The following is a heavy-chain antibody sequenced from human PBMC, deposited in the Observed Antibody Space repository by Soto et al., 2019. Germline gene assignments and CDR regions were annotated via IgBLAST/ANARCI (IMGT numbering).Heavy chain of an antibody. Sequence: EVQLVESGGGLVQPGGSLRLSCAASGFTFSSYWMHWVRQVPGKGLVWVSRIGSNGRSTNYADSVKGRFTISRDNAKNTLFLQMNSLRAEDTAVYYCARDVSNSVDHWGQGTLVTVSS. V-gene: IGHV3-74*01. D-gene: IGHD4-4*01. J-gene: IGHJ4*02. CDR2: IGSNGRST. CDR1: GFTFSSYW. CDR3: ARDVSNSVDH.